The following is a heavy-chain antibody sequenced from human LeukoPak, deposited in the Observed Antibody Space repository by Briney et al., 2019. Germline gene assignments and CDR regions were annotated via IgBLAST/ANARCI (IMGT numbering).Heavy chain of an antibody. CDR3: ARVTGGYSSGWYPGGYYFDY. CDR1: GGSISSSSYY. D-gene: IGHD6-19*01. J-gene: IGHJ4*02. V-gene: IGHV4-39*07. CDR2: IYYSGST. Sequence: PSETLSLTCTVSGGSISSSSYYWGWIRQPPGKGLEWIGSIYYSGSTYYNPSLKSRVTISVDTSKNQFSLKLSSVTAADTAVYYCARVTGGYSSGWYPGGYYFDYWGQGTLVTVSS.